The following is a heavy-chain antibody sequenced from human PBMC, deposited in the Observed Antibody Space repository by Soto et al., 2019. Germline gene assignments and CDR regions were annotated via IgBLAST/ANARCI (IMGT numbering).Heavy chain of an antibody. V-gene: IGHV3-21*01. CDR3: ARDRKASLVGGYYYYYGMDV. CDR1: GFTFSSYS. Sequence: GGSLRLSCAASGFTFSSYSMNWVRQAPGKSLEWASSIRSGSSYICYADSVKGRFTISRDNAKNPLYLQMNSLRAADTAVYYCARDRKASLVGGYYYYYGMDVWGQGTTVTVSS. CDR2: IRSGSSYI. J-gene: IGHJ6*02. D-gene: IGHD6-6*01.